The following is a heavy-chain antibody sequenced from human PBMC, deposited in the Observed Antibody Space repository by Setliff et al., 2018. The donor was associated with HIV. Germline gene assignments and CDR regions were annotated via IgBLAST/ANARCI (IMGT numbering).Heavy chain of an antibody. J-gene: IGHJ3*02. D-gene: IGHD5-18*01. CDR1: GYTFTSYG. CDR3: AKGNSYAENAFDI. Sequence: ASVKVSCKASGYTFTSYGISWVRQAPGQGLEWMGWISAYNGDTNYAQKFQGRVTMTRDTSINAAYMELRSLRSDDTAVYYCAKGNSYAENAFDIWGQGTMVTVSS. V-gene: IGHV1-18*01. CDR2: ISAYNGDT.